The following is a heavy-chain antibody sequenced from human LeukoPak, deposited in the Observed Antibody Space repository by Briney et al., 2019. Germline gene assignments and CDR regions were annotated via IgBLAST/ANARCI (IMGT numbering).Heavy chain of an antibody. D-gene: IGHD1-26*01. V-gene: IGHV1-3*01. CDR2: INAGNGNT. CDR1: GYTFTSYT. J-gene: IGHJ4*02. CDR3: AREEVVGATGDLYFAY. Sequence: GASVKVSCKASGYTFTSYTMHWVRQAPGQRLECMGWINAGNGNTKYSQKFQGRVTITRDTSARTAYMELSSLRSEDTAVYYCAREEVVGATGDLYFAYWGQGTLVTVSS.